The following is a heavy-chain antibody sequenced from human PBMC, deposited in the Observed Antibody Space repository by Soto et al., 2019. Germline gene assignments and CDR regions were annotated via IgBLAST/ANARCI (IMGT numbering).Heavy chain of an antibody. CDR3: ASAIPEYSSSSYFDY. CDR2: IYHSGST. V-gene: IGHV4-30-2*01. Sequence: QLQLQESGSGLVKPSQTLSLTCAVSGGSISSGGYSWSWIRQPPGKGLEWIGYIYHSGSTYYNPSLQSRVTISVDRSNTQFSLTLSSVTAADTAVYYCASAIPEYSSSSYFDYWGQGTLVTVSS. D-gene: IGHD6-6*01. CDR1: GGSISSGGYS. J-gene: IGHJ4*02.